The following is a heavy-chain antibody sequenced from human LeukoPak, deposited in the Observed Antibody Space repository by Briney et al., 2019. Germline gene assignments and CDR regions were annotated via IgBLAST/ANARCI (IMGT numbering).Heavy chain of an antibody. CDR2: ILPGDSDT. V-gene: IGHV5-51*01. CDR3: ASSDSSGYYPEYFQH. D-gene: IGHD3-22*01. Sequence: GESLKISCKGSGYSFTSYWIGWVRQMPGKSLEWMGIILPGDSDTRYSPSFQGQVTISADKSISTAYLQWSSLKASDTAMYYCASSDSSGYYPEYFQHWGQGTLVTVSS. CDR1: GYSFTSYW. J-gene: IGHJ1*01.